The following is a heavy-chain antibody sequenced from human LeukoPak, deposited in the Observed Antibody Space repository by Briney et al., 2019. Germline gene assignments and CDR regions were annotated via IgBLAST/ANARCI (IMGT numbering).Heavy chain of an antibody. V-gene: IGHV4-39*01. J-gene: IGHJ4*02. CDR3: AKTYYYDPFDF. CDR1: GGSISNSGYY. D-gene: IGHD3-22*01. Sequence: SETLSLTCTVSGGSISNSGYYWGWIRQPPGKGLEWIGNIYYSGSTYYNPSLKSRVTISVDTSKNQFSLKLSSVTAADTAVYYCAKTYYYDPFDFWSQGTLVTVSS. CDR2: IYYSGST.